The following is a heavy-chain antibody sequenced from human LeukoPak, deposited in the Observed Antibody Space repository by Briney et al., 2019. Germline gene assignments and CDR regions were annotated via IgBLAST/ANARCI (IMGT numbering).Heavy chain of an antibody. CDR2: INHSGST. V-gene: IGHV4-34*01. CDR3: ARGVGDFDY. J-gene: IGHJ4*02. Sequence: SETLSLTCAVYGGSFSGYYWSWVRQPPGKGLEWIGEINHSGSTNYNPSLKSRVTISVDTSKNQFSLKLSSVTAADTAVYYCARGVGDFDYWGQGTLVTVSS. CDR1: GGSFSGYY. D-gene: IGHD3-16*01.